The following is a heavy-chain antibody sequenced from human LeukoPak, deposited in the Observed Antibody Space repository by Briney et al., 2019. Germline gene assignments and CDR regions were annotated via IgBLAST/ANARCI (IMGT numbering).Heavy chain of an antibody. CDR2: INTTTGNP. Sequence: ASVKVSCKPSGYTFTSFPINWVRQAPGQGLEWMGWINTTTGNPTYAQGLTGQFVFSLDTSVRTAYLQITSLKAEDIGVYYCARGHDTTGYFAYWGQGSLVTVSS. V-gene: IGHV7-4-1*02. D-gene: IGHD3-9*01. CDR3: ARGHDTTGYFAY. J-gene: IGHJ4*02. CDR1: GYTFTSFP.